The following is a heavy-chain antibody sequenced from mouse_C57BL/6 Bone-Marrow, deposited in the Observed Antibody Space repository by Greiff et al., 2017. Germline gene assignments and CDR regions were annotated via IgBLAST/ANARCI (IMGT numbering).Heavy chain of an antibody. Sequence: EVKLVESGGGLVQPGGSLSLSCAASGFTFTDYYMSWVRQPPGKALEWLGFIRNKANGYTTEYSASVKGRFTISRDNSQSILYLQMNALRAEDSATYYCARLYYYGGFAYWGQGTLVTVSA. V-gene: IGHV7-3*01. CDR1: GFTFTDYY. D-gene: IGHD1-1*01. CDR2: IRNKANGYTT. J-gene: IGHJ3*01. CDR3: ARLYYYGGFAY.